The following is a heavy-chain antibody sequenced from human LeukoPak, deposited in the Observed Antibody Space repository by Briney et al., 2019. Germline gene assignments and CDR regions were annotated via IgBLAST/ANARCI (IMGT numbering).Heavy chain of an antibody. Sequence: SENLSLTCTVSGGSISSYYWSWIRQPPGKGLEWIGYIYYSGSTNYNPSLKSRVTISVDTSKNQFSLKLSSVTAADTAVYYCARRARTYYGSGSPNYYFDYWGQGTLVTVSS. J-gene: IGHJ4*02. CDR3: ARRARTYYGSGSPNYYFDY. CDR1: GGSISSYY. D-gene: IGHD3-10*01. V-gene: IGHV4-59*08. CDR2: IYYSGST.